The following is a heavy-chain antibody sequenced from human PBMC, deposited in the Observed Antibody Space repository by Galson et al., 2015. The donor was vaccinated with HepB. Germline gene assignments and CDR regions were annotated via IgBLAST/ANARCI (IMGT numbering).Heavy chain of an antibody. V-gene: IGHV3-74*01. CDR2: INMGGSST. Sequence: SLRLSCAASGFPLNTYWTHWVRQPPGKGLVWVSRINMGGSSTNYADSAKGRFTITRDNAKNTLYLQVNSLRAEDTAVYYCARVATVTTPDGWGQGTLVTVSS. CDR3: ARVATVTTPDG. J-gene: IGHJ4*02. D-gene: IGHD4-17*01. CDR1: GFPLNTYW.